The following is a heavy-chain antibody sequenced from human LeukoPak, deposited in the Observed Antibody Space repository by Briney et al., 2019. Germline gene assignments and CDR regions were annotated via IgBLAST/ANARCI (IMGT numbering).Heavy chain of an antibody. V-gene: IGHV1-69*04. Sequence: GASVKVSCKASGGTFSSYAISWVRQAPGQGLEWMGRSIPILGIANYAQKFQGRVTITADKSTSTAYMELSSLRSEDTAVYYCARDRVAAAGTFDYWGQGTLVAVSS. D-gene: IGHD6-13*01. CDR3: ARDRVAAAGTFDY. CDR2: SIPILGIA. J-gene: IGHJ4*02. CDR1: GGTFSSYA.